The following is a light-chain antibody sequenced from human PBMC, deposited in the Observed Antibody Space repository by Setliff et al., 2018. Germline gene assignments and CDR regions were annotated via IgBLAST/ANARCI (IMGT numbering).Light chain of an antibody. V-gene: IGLV2-14*03. CDR2: DVT. J-gene: IGLJ1*01. CDR1: SRDVGSYDF. CDR3: SSYTNSNTYV. Sequence: QSALTQPASVSGSPGQSITISCIGSSRDVGSYDFVSWYQQHPGKAPKLIIYDVTGRPSGVSDRFSGSKSGNTASPTISGLQAEDEADYYCSSYTNSNTYVFGTGTKVTVL.